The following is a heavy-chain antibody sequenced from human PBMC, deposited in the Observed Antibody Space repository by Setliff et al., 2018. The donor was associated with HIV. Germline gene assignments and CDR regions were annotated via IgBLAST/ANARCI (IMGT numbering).Heavy chain of an antibody. V-gene: IGHV3-48*01. Sequence: PGGSLRLSCVRSGLSFSSYSMNWVRQAPGKGLEWISYINSNSRTIYYADSVKGRFTISRDNGENSVYLQMNSLRAEDTAVYYCAVTYNNYFDYWGQGTLVTVSS. J-gene: IGHJ4*02. CDR2: INSNSRTI. D-gene: IGHD1-20*01. CDR3: AVTYNNYFDY. CDR1: GLSFSSYS.